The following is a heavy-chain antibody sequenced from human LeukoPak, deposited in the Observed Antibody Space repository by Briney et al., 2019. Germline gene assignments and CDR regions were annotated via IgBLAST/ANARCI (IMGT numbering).Heavy chain of an antibody. Sequence: GGSLRLSCVASGFTFSNYGMHWVRQAPGKGLEWVAVISYDESDKYYADSVKGRFTISRDNSKNTLYLQMNSLRPEDTAVYYCAKGVVAATNAAYYGMDVWGQGTTVTVSS. CDR1: GFTFSNYG. CDR2: ISYDESDK. CDR3: AKGVVAATNAAYYGMDV. J-gene: IGHJ6*02. V-gene: IGHV3-30*18. D-gene: IGHD2-15*01.